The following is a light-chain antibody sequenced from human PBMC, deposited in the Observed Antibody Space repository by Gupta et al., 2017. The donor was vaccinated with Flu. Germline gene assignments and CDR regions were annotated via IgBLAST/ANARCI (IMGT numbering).Light chain of an antibody. CDR3: SSYTGYTIE. CDR2: EVT. V-gene: IGLV2-14*01. J-gene: IGLJ2*01. Sequence: QQYPGKVPKLIIYEVTYRPSGISARFSGSKSGNTASLTISGLQPDDEADYFCSSYTGYTIEFGGGTKLTVL.